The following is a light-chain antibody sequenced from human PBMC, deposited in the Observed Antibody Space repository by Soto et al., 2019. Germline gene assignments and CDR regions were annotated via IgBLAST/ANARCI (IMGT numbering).Light chain of an antibody. J-gene: IGLJ3*02. CDR3: QSYDSSLGGSV. V-gene: IGLV1-40*01. Sequence: QSVLTQPPSVSGAPGQRVTISCTGSSSNIGAIYDVQWYQQLPGAAPKLLIYGNTNRPSGVPDRFSGSKSGTSASLAITGLQAEDEADCYCQSYDSSLGGSVFGGGTKLTVL. CDR1: SSNIGAIYD. CDR2: GNT.